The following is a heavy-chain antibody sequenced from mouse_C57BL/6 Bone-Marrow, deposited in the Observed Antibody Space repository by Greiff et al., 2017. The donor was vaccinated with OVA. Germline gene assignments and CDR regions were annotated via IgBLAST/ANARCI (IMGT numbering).Heavy chain of an antibody. J-gene: IGHJ4*01. D-gene: IGHD1-1*01. CDR2: ISYSGST. Sequence: EVQLQESGPGLAKPSQTLSLTCSVTGYSITSDYWNWLRQFPGNKLEYMGYISYSGSTYYNPSLKSRISITRDTSKNQYYLQLNSVTTEDTATYYCARYGSSPSYAMDYWGQGTSVTVSS. CDR1: GYSITSDY. V-gene: IGHV3-8*01. CDR3: ARYGSSPSYAMDY.